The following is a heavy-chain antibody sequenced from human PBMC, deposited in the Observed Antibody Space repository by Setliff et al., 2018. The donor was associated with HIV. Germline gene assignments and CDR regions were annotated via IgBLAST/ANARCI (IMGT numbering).Heavy chain of an antibody. CDR3: ARSRYQLLYDMDV. Sequence: ASVKVSCKTFGYSFTAYQMHWLRQAPGQGLEWMGRINRDNGGIDYAQKFQGRVTVTRDTSINTAYMELSSLTSEDTAVYFCARSRYQLLYDMDVWGKGTTVTVSS. V-gene: IGHV1-2*06. CDR1: GYSFTAYQ. D-gene: IGHD2-2*02. J-gene: IGHJ6*03. CDR2: INRDNGGI.